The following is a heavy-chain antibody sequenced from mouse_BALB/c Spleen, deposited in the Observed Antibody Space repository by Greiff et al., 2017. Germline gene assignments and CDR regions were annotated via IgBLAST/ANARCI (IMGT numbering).Heavy chain of an antibody. V-gene: IGHV2-2*02. CDR1: GFSLTSYG. Sequence: VQLQESGPGLVQPSQSLSITCTVSGFSLTSYGVHWVRQSPGKGLEWLGVIWSGGSTDYNAAFISRLSISKDNSKSQVFFKMNSLQANDTAIYYCARKGYGGTWFAYWGQGTLVTVSA. D-gene: IGHD2-10*02. J-gene: IGHJ3*01. CDR3: ARKGYGGTWFAY. CDR2: IWSGGST.